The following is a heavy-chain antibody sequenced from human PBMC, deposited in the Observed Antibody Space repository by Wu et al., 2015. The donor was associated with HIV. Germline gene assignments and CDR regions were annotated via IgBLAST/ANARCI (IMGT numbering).Heavy chain of an antibody. V-gene: IGHV1-69*05. Sequence: QVQLVQSGAEVKKPGSSVKVSCKASGGTFSSYAISWVRQAPGQGLEWMGGIIPIFGTANYAQKFQGRVTITTDESTSTAYMELSSLRSEDTAVYYCARDTAMVRGVHPAGGWFDPWGQGTLVTVSS. CDR1: GGTFSSYA. CDR2: IIPIFGTA. J-gene: IGHJ5*02. CDR3: ARDTAMVRGVHPAGGWFDP. D-gene: IGHD3-10*01.